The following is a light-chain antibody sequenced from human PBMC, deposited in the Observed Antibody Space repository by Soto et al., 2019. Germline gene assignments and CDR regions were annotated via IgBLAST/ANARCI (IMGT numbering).Light chain of an antibody. J-gene: IGKJ2*01. CDR2: ITS. Sequence: DIQMTQSPSSLSASVGDRVTITCRASRSIGNYLNWYQQKPESAPNLLIYITSSLQSGVPSRFSGSGSGTDFTLTISSLQPEDFATYYCQQSYSTPYSFGQGTKLEIK. CDR3: QQSYSTPYS. CDR1: RSIGNY. V-gene: IGKV1-39*01.